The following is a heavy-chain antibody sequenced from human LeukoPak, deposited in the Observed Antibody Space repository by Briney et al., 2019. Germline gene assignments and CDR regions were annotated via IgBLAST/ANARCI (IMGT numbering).Heavy chain of an antibody. CDR3: ASFPGTSRFEY. J-gene: IGHJ4*02. CDR1: GGSISSYY. V-gene: IGHV4-59*01. Sequence: SETLSLTCTVSGGSISSYYWSWIRQPPGKGLEWIGRIYYSGTTNYNPSLKSRVTISVDTSKNQFSLKLSSVTAADTAVYYCASFPGTSRFEYWGQGTLVTVSP. CDR2: IYYSGTT. D-gene: IGHD1-26*01.